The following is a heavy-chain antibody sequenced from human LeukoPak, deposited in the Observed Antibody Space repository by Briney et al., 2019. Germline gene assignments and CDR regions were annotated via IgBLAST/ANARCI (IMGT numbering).Heavy chain of an antibody. V-gene: IGHV4-4*02. J-gene: IGHJ4*02. D-gene: IGHD6-13*01. CDR3: ARGVAAAGKSGDYFDY. Sequence: SATLSLTCAVSGGSISSSNWWSWVRQPPGKGLEWIGEIYHSGSTNYNPSLKSRVTISVDKSKNQFSPKLSSVTAADTAVYYCARGVAAAGKSGDYFDYWGQGTLVTVSS. CDR2: IYHSGST. CDR1: GGSISSSNW.